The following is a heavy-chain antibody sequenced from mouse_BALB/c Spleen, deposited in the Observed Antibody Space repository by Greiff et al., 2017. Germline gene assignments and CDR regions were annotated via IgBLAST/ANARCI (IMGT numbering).Heavy chain of an antibody. D-gene: IGHD2-14*01. CDR3: ARGEGVRYAMDY. CDR1: GFTFSDYY. J-gene: IGHJ4*01. Sequence: EVQRVESGGGLVKPGGSLKLSCAASGFTFSDYYMYWVRQTPEKRLEWVATISDGGSYTYYPDSVKGRFTISRDNAKNNLYLQMSSLKSEDTAMYYCARGEGVRYAMDYWGQGTSVTVSS. CDR2: ISDGGSYT. V-gene: IGHV5-4*02.